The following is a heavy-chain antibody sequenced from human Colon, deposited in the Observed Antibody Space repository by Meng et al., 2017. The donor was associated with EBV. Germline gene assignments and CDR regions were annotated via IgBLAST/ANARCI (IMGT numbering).Heavy chain of an antibody. J-gene: IGHJ4*02. Sequence: QGQLHQGGGGLLAPAAPLPPTPIVYGGGYCDAYWSCIRHPPGKGLEWIGEINHVGSTTYNPSLKRRPTISAATTKHQFFLKLRAVTAAAAAVYYCAGSDCSGGTCYLDCWGQGTLVTVSS. D-gene: IGHD2-15*01. V-gene: IGHV4-34*01. CDR3: AGSDCSGGTCYLDC. CDR2: INHVGST. CDR1: GGGYCDAY.